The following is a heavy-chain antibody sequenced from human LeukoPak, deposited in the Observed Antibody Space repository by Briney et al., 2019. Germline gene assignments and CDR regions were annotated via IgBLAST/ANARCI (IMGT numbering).Heavy chain of an antibody. J-gene: IGHJ4*02. CDR3: ASDPTYGSGSYSY. Sequence: ASVKVSCKASGYTFTGYYMHWVRQAPGQGLEWMGWINPNSGGTNYAQKFQGRVTMTRDTSISTAYMELSSLRSEDTAVYYCASDPTYGSGSYSYWGQGTLVTVSS. D-gene: IGHD3-10*01. V-gene: IGHV1-2*02. CDR1: GYTFTGYY. CDR2: INPNSGGT.